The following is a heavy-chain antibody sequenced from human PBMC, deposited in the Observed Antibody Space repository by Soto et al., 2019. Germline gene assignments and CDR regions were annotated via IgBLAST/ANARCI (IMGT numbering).Heavy chain of an antibody. CDR2: IIPIFGTA. CDR3: ARSLIVVVTAGDAFDI. J-gene: IGHJ3*02. Sequence: QVQLVQSGAEVKKPGSSVKVSCKASGGTFSSYAISWVRQAPGQGLEWMGGIIPIFGTANSAQKFQGRVTITADESTSTAYRELSSLRSEDTAVYYCARSLIVVVTAGDAFDIWGQGTMVTVSS. CDR1: GGTFSSYA. D-gene: IGHD2-21*02. V-gene: IGHV1-69*01.